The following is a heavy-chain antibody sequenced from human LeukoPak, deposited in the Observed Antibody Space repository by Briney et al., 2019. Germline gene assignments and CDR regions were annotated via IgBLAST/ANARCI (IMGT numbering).Heavy chain of an antibody. J-gene: IGHJ4*02. Sequence: ASETLSLTCTVSGGSISSGGYYWSWIRQHPGKGLEWIGYIYYSGSTYYNPSLKSRVTISVDTSKNQFSRKLSSVTAADTAVYYCVRAWRDSSVTFDYWGQGTLVTVSS. CDR1: GGSISSGGYY. D-gene: IGHD3-22*01. CDR2: IYYSGST. V-gene: IGHV4-31*03. CDR3: VRAWRDSSVTFDY.